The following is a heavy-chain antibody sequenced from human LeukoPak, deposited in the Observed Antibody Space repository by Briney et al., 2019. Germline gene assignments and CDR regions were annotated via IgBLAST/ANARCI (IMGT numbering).Heavy chain of an antibody. D-gene: IGHD6-19*01. Sequence: GSLRLSCAASGFTFSSYAMSWVRQPPGKGLEWIGSIYYSGSTYYNPSLKSRVTISVDTSKNQFSLKLSSVTAADTAVYYCAASSGWDYWGQGTLVTVSS. V-gene: IGHV4-38-2*01. CDR3: AASSGWDY. J-gene: IGHJ4*02. CDR1: GFTFSSYA. CDR2: IYYSGST.